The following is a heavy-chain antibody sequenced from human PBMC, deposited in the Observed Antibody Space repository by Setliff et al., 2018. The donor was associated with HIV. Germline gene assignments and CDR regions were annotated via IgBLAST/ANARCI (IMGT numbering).Heavy chain of an antibody. CDR3: VRDRGGKDNVH. D-gene: IGHD1-26*01. CDR1: GYTFSDYY. J-gene: IGHJ4*02. Sequence: SVMVSCKASGYTFSDYYVHWMRQAPGEGLEWMGWINPKSGATNYAQKFQGRVTMTRDTSIRTVHMNLNSLRSDDTALYYGVRDRGGKDNVHWGQGTLVTVSS. CDR2: INPKSGAT. V-gene: IGHV1-2*02.